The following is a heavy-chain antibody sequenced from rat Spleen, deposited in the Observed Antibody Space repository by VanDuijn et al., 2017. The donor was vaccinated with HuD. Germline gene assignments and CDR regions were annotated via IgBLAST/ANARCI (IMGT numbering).Heavy chain of an antibody. CDR2: ISYGDSSGHSAT. Sequence: EVQLVESDGGLVQPGKSLKLSCAASGFTFSDYYMAWVRQAPTKGLEWVATISYGDSSGHSATYYRDSVKGRFTISRDNAKSILSLQMDSLRSDDTATYYCARRHYGYTDYFDYWGQGVMVTVSS. V-gene: IGHV5-29*01. D-gene: IGHD1-9*01. CDR3: ARRHYGYTDYFDY. CDR1: GFTFSDYY. J-gene: IGHJ2*01.